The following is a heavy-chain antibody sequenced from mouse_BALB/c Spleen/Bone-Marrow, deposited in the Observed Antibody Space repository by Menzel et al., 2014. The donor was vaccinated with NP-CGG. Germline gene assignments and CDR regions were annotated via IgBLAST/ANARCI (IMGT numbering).Heavy chain of an antibody. CDR3: ARGDYYFDY. CDR1: GYTFTSYW. Sequence: QVQLQHSGAELAKPGASVKMSCKASGYTFTSYWMHWVKQRPGQGLEWIGYINPSTGYTEYNQKFKDKATLTADKSSSTAYMQLSSLTSVDSAVYYCARGDYYFDYWGQGTTLTVSS. J-gene: IGHJ2*01. V-gene: IGHV1-7*01. CDR2: INPSTGYT. D-gene: IGHD2-13*01.